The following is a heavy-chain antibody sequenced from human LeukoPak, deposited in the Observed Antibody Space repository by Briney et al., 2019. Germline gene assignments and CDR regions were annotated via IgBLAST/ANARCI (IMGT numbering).Heavy chain of an antibody. Sequence: QPGGSLRLSCASSGFTFSSYAMSWVRQAPGKGLEWVANIKQDGSERSYVDSVKGRFTISRDNAKSSLCLQMNSLRAEDTAVYYCARDYYASGSHDYWGLGTLVTVSS. D-gene: IGHD3-10*01. CDR1: GFTFSSYA. CDR2: IKQDGSER. CDR3: ARDYYASGSHDY. J-gene: IGHJ4*02. V-gene: IGHV3-7*04.